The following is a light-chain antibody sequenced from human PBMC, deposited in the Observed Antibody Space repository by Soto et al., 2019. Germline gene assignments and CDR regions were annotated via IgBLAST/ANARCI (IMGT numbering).Light chain of an antibody. CDR2: GAS. CDR3: HQYGSSPTWT. CDR1: QSVSSN. V-gene: IGKV3-20*01. Sequence: EIVMTQSPATLSVSPGERATLSCRASQSVSSNLAWYQQKPGQAPRLLIYGASSRATGIPDRFSASGSGTDFTLTISRLEPEDFAVYYCHQYGSSPTWTFGQGTKGDIK. J-gene: IGKJ1*01.